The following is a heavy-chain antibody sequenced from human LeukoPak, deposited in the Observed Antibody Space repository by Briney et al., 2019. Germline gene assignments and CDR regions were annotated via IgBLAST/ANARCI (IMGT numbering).Heavy chain of an antibody. V-gene: IGHV3-23*01. J-gene: IGHJ4*02. CDR2: ISGSGGST. Sequence: GGSLRLPCAASGFTFSSYAMGWVRQAPGKGLEWVSDISGSGGSTYYADSVKGRFTISKDNSKNTLYLQMNSLRAEDTAVYYCAKGIAVASYYFDYWGQGTLVTVSS. CDR3: AKGIAVASYYFDY. CDR1: GFTFSSYA. D-gene: IGHD6-19*01.